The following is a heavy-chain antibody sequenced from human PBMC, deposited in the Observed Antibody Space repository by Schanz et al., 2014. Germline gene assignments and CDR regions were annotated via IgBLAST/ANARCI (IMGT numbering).Heavy chain of an antibody. CDR1: GITFRSHS. CDR3: AKGRFGELSAFDI. V-gene: IGHV3-48*01. D-gene: IGHD3-10*01. Sequence: EVQLVQSGGGLVQPGGSLRLSCAASGITFRSHSFNWVRQAPGKGLEWISYITYNGGTIYYADSVKGRFTISRDNSKNTLYLQMNSLRAEDTAVYYCAKGRFGELSAFDIWGQGTMVTVSS. CDR2: ITYNGGTI. J-gene: IGHJ3*02.